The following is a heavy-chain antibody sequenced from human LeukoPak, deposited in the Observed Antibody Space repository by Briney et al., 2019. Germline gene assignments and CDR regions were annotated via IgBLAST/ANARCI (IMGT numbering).Heavy chain of an antibody. V-gene: IGHV4-34*01. D-gene: IGHD3-9*01. CDR1: GGSFSGYY. CDR2: INHSGST. J-gene: IGHJ3*02. Sequence: PSETLSLTCAVYGGSFSGYYWSWIRQPPGKGLEWTGEINHSGSTNYNPSLKSRVTISVDTSKNQFSLKLSSVTAADTAVYYCARGARYFDWLLYNAFDIWGQGTMVTVSS. CDR3: ARGARYFDWLLYNAFDI.